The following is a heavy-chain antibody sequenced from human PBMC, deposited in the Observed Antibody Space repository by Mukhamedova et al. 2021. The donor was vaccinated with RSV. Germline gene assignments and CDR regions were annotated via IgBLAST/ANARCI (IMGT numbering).Heavy chain of an antibody. J-gene: IGHJ4*02. CDR3: ARNFYGSGIALGF. D-gene: IGHD3-10*01. Sequence: GKGLEWIGYIYYSGSTNYNPSLKSRVTISVDTSKNQFSLKLSSVTAADTAVYYCARNFYGSGIALGFWGQGNLVSVSS. V-gene: IGHV4-59*13. CDR2: IYYSGST.